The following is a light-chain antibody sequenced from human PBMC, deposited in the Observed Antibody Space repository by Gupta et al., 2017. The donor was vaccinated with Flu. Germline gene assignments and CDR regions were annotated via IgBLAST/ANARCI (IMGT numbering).Light chain of an antibody. Sequence: QSVLAQPPSASGTPGQRVTISCSGSSSNIGSNAVNWYQQVPGTAPKLLIYGNDRRPSGVPDRFSGSKSGTSASLAIGGLQSEDVADYYCAAWDDSLNGHYVFGTGTKVTAL. J-gene: IGLJ1*01. CDR2: GND. CDR3: AAWDDSLNGHYV. CDR1: SSNIGSNA. V-gene: IGLV1-44*01.